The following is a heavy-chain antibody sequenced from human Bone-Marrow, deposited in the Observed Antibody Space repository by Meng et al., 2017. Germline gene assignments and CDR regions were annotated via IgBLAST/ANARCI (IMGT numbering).Heavy chain of an antibody. CDR2: IKQDGGEK. CDR1: GFTFSSYW. D-gene: IGHD3-22*01. J-gene: IGHJ4*02. Sequence: GGSLRLSCAASGFTFSSYWMSWVRRAPGKGLEWVANIKQDGGEKYYVDSVKGRFTISRDNAKNSLYLQMNSLRAEDTAVYYCARAGGSSFYYDSSGYRYYFDYWGQGTLVTVSS. CDR3: ARAGGSSFYYDSSGYRYYFDY. V-gene: IGHV3-7*01.